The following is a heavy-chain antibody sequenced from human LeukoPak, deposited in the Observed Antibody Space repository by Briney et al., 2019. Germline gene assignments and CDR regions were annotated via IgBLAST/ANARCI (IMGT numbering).Heavy chain of an antibody. D-gene: IGHD4-17*01. J-gene: IGHJ4*02. Sequence: SVKVSCKASGGTFGSYAISWVRQAPGQGLEWMGNIIPIFGTPNFAQIFQGRVTITADESTSTAYMELSSLRSEDTAVYYCARDGDYGDYPGYWGQGTLVTVSS. CDR1: GGTFGSYA. CDR3: ARDGDYGDYPGY. CDR2: IIPIFGTP. V-gene: IGHV1-69*13.